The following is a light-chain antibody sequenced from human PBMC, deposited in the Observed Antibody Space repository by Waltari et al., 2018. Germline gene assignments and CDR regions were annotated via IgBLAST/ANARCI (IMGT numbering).Light chain of an antibody. CDR2: DVS. J-gene: IGLJ2*01. Sequence: QSALTQPASASGSSGQSITISCPGTSSDVGRYNFVTWYQQHPGKAPKRMIYDVSKRPSGVSNRFSGSKSGNTASLTSSGLQAEDEADYYCCSYAGLVVFGGGTKLTVL. CDR1: SSDVGRYNF. V-gene: IGLV2-23*02. CDR3: CSYAGLVV.